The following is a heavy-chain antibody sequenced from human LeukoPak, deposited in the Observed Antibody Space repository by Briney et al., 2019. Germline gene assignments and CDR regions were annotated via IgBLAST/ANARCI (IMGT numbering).Heavy chain of an antibody. CDR3: ARHGEFGGNLAAFDI. CDR1: GGSISSGSHY. V-gene: IGHV4-39*01. Sequence: KTSETQSLTCTVSGGSISSGSHYWGWIRQPPGKGLEWIGAIHYSGSTYYNPSLKSRITISVDTSKNQFSLKLSSVTAADTAVYYCARHGEFGGNLAAFDIWGQGTMVTVSS. D-gene: IGHD4-23*01. CDR2: IHYSGST. J-gene: IGHJ3*02.